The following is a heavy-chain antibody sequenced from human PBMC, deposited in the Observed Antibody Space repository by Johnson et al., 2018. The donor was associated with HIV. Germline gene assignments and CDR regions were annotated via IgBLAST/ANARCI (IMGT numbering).Heavy chain of an antibody. J-gene: IGHJ3*02. CDR3: ARAGSSSSGPRAFDI. CDR1: GFTFSSYW. Sequence: VQLVESGGGLVQPGGSLRLSCAASGFTFSSYWMSWVRQAPGKGLEWVANIKRDGSNKYYADSVKGRFTISRDNSKNTLYLQMNSLRAEDTAVYYWARAGSSSSGPRAFDIWGQGTMVTVSS. CDR2: IKRDGSNK. D-gene: IGHD6-6*01. V-gene: IGHV3-7*01.